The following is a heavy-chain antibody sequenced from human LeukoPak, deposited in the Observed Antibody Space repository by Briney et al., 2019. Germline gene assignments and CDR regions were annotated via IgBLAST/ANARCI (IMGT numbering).Heavy chain of an antibody. CDR3: ARSYSSSSSFDY. J-gene: IGHJ4*02. D-gene: IGHD6-6*01. V-gene: IGHV5-51*01. Sequence: GESLKISCKGSGYNFANYWIAWVRQMPGKGLEWMGIIYPGDSDTRYSPSFQGQVTISADKSISTAYLQWSSLKASDTAMYYCARSYSSSSSFDYWGQGTLVTVSS. CDR2: IYPGDSDT. CDR1: GYNFANYW.